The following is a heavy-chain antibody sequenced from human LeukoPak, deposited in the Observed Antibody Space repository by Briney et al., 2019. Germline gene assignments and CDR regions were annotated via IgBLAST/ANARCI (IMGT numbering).Heavy chain of an antibody. D-gene: IGHD6-13*01. Sequence: KPSETLSLTCTVYGGSFSGYYWNWIRQPPGKGLEWIGYIYHSGSTYYNPSLKSRVTISVDTSKNQFSLKLSSVTAADTAVYYCASEAAADAFDIWGQGTMVTVSS. CDR1: GGSFSGYY. V-gene: IGHV4-34*01. CDR2: IYHSGST. J-gene: IGHJ3*02. CDR3: ASEAAADAFDI.